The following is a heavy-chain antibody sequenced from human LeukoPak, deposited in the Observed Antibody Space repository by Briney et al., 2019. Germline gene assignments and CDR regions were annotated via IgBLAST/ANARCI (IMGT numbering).Heavy chain of an antibody. CDR3: ARDALAAAGIRYYMDV. CDR2: IKTDGSST. CDR1: GFTFSDYW. Sequence: GGSLRLSCAASGFTFSDYWMHWVRQAPGKGLVWVSRIKTDGSSTSYADSVKGRFTISRDNAKNSLYLQMNSLRAEDTAVYYCARDALAAAGIRYYMDVWGKGTTVTVSS. D-gene: IGHD6-13*01. V-gene: IGHV3-74*01. J-gene: IGHJ6*03.